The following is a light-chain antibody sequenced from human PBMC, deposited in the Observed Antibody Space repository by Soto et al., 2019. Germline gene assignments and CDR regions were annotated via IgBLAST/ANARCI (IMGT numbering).Light chain of an antibody. CDR3: QQRSNWPLT. Sequence: EIVLTQSPFTLSWSPGEGATLSWGASQSVSGYLAWYQQKPGQAPRLLIYDASIRATGIPARFSGSGYGTDFNLTISSLEPEDFAVYYCQQRSNWPLTFGGGTKVDIK. CDR2: DAS. J-gene: IGKJ4*01. CDR1: QSVSGY. V-gene: IGKV3-11*01.